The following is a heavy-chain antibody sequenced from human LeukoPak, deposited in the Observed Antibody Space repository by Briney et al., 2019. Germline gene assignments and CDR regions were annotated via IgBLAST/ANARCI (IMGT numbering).Heavy chain of an antibody. Sequence: PSETLSLTCTVSGGSISSYYWSWIRQPPGKGLEWIGYIYYSGSTNHNPSLKSRVTISVDTSKNQFSLKLSSVTAADTAVYYCARARYYYDSSGSSTFDIWGQGTMVTVSS. CDR2: IYYSGST. D-gene: IGHD3-22*01. CDR3: ARARYYYDSSGSSTFDI. CDR1: GGSISSYY. J-gene: IGHJ3*02. V-gene: IGHV4-59*01.